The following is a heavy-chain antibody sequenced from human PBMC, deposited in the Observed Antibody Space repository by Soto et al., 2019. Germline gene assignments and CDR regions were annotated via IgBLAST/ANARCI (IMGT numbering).Heavy chain of an antibody. J-gene: IGHJ6*02. CDR3: ARQGIGNLHGLVDV. D-gene: IGHD3-10*01. CDR2: VYYNGGS. V-gene: IGHV4-59*08. CDR1: GVSIDGYN. Sequence: QVQLQESGPGLVKPSETLSLTCTVSGVSIDGYNCAWIRQPPGKALEWVGYVYYNGGSSYNPSLKCGVTRSTDTTKSPFSLQLRSVTAADAAVYYCARQGIGNLHGLVDVWGRGTTVTVSS.